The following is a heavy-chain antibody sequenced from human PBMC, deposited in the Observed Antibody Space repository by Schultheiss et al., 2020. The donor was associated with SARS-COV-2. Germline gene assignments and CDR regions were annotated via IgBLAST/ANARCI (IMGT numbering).Heavy chain of an antibody. CDR2: IYYSGST. CDR1: GGSISSGGYY. Sequence: QTLSLTCTVSGGSISSGGYYWSWIRQHPGKGLEWIGYIYYSGSTYYNPSLKSRVTISVDTSKNQFSLKLTSVTAADTAVYYCARVPHDCSSTSCYGMDVWGQGTTVTVSS. V-gene: IGHV4-30-4*08. CDR3: ARVPHDCSSTSCYGMDV. D-gene: IGHD2-2*01. J-gene: IGHJ6*02.